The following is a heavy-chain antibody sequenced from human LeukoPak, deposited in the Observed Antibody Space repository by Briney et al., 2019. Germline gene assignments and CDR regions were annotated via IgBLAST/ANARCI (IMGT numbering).Heavy chain of an antibody. V-gene: IGHV3-74*01. J-gene: IGHJ4*02. CDR1: GNYW. Sequence: GGSLRLSCAASGNYWMHWVRQAPGKGLVWVSHINGDGSWTTYADSVKGRFTISKDNAKNTVYLQMNNLRAEDTAVYYCVSFYEAYWGRGTLVTVSS. D-gene: IGHD2-2*01. CDR2: INGDGSWT. CDR3: VSFYEAY.